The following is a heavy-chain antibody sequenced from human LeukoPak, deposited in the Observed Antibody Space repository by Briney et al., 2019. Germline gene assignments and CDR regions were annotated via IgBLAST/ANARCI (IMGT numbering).Heavy chain of an antibody. V-gene: IGHV3-30*04. J-gene: IGHJ4*02. Sequence: GGSLRLSCAASGFTFSNYAMDWVRQAPGKGLEWVADISYDGRYQNYVASVKGRFTVSRDNSKNTLYLQMNSLRPEDAAVYATESSLTNWGQGTLVTVSS. CDR3: ESSLTN. D-gene: IGHD4-11*01. CDR2: ISYDGRYQ. CDR1: GFTFSNYA.